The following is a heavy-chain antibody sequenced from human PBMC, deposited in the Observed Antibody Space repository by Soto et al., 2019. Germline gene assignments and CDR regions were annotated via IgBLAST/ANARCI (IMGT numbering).Heavy chain of an antibody. D-gene: IGHD3-3*01. V-gene: IGHV4-31*03. CDR1: GGSISSGGYY. J-gene: IGHJ3*02. CDR2: IYHSGST. Sequence: SETLSLTCTVSGGSISSGGYYWSWIRQHPGKGLEWIGEIYHSGSTNYNPSLKSRVTISVDKSKNQFSLKLSSVTAADTAVYYCARDKGYDMDDAFDIWGQGTMVTVSS. CDR3: ARDKGYDMDDAFDI.